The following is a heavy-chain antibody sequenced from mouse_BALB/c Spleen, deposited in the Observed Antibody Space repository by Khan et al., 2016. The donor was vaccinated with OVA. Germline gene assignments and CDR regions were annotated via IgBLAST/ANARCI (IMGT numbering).Heavy chain of an antibody. CDR3: ARGNYGGSSYGYFDY. V-gene: IGHV1-18*01. Sequence: VQLQQSGPELVKPGASVKISCKTSGYTFTEYTMHWVKQSHGKSLEWIGSINPNNGYTTYTQQFKGKATLTVDKSSSTAYMELRSLTSEDSAVYYCARGNYGGSSYGYFDYWGQGTTLTVSS. CDR2: INPNNGYT. J-gene: IGHJ2*01. CDR1: GYTFTEYT. D-gene: IGHD1-1*01.